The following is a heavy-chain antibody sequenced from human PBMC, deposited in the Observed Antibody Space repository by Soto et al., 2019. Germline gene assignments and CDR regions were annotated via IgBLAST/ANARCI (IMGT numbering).Heavy chain of an antibody. D-gene: IGHD6-19*01. J-gene: IGHJ4*02. CDR1: GGLFSSYA. V-gene: IGHV1-69*13. CDR2: IIPVFDTV. Sequence: ASVKVSCKDTGGLFSSYAVSWVRQAPGQGLEWMGGIIPVFDTVYYAQKFQGRVTITADESTNTAYMELSSLRAEDTAVYYCARVGESSSDWDLDYWGQGTLVTVSS. CDR3: ARVGESSSDWDLDY.